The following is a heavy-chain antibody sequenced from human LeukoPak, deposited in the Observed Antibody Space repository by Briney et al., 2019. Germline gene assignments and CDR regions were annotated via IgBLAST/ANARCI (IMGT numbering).Heavy chain of an antibody. CDR2: IKQDGSEK. D-gene: IGHD1-26*01. CDR3: ARGVYTGNYYYHYMDV. V-gene: IGHV3-7*01. CDR1: GFTFSSYW. J-gene: IGHJ6*03. Sequence: TGGSLRLSCAASGFTFSSYWMSWVRQAPGKWLEWVANIKQDGSEKYYVDSVKGRFTISRDNAKNSLYLQMNSLRAEDTAVYYCARGVYTGNYYYHYMDVWGKGTTVTVSS.